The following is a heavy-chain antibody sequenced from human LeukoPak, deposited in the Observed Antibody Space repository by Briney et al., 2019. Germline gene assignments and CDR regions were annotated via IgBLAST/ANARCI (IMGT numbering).Heavy chain of an antibody. CDR3: ARAYSGSYYYY. Sequence: GASVKVSCKASGYTFTSYGISWVRQAPGQGLEWMGWISAYNGNTEYAQKFQGRVTMTTDTSTSTAYMEVRSLRSDDTAAYYCARAYSGSYYYYWGQGTLVTVSS. D-gene: IGHD1-26*01. V-gene: IGHV1-18*01. CDR2: ISAYNGNT. CDR1: GYTFTSYG. J-gene: IGHJ4*02.